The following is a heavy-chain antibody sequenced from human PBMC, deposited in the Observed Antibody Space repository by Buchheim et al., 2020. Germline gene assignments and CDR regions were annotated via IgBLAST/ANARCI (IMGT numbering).Heavy chain of an antibody. Sequence: QVQLVESGGGLVKPGGSLRLSCAASGFTFSDYYMSWIRQAPGKGLEWVSYISSSSSYTNYADSVKGRFTISRDNAKTSLYLQMNSLRAEDTAVYYCARVYYDFWSGYSGWFDPWGQGTL. CDR3: ARVYYDFWSGYSGWFDP. CDR1: GFTFSDYY. V-gene: IGHV3-11*06. D-gene: IGHD3-3*01. J-gene: IGHJ5*02. CDR2: ISSSSSYT.